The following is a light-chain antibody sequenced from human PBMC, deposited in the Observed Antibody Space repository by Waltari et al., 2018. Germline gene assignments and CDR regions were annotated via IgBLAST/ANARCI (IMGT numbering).Light chain of an antibody. CDR2: HAS. V-gene: IGKV1-5*01. CDR3: QQSKEVPFT. J-gene: IGKJ2*01. CDR1: QRIGTR. Sequence: DIQMTQSPSTLSASGGERVTMSCRASQRIGTRVAWYQHKPGKAPKLLIYHASILESGVPSRFIGSGSGTEFTLTISGLQPDDFATYYCQQSKEVPFTFGQGTKLEIK.